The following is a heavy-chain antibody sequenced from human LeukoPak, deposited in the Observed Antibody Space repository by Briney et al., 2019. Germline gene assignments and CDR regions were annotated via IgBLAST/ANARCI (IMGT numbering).Heavy chain of an antibody. CDR3: ARATGYSSGWYNY. D-gene: IGHD6-19*01. CDR1: GYTFTGYY. J-gene: IGHJ4*02. CDR2: INPNSGGT. Sequence: ASVKVSRKASGYTFTGYYMHWVRQAPGQGLEWMGWINPNSGGTNYAQKFQGRVTMTRDTSISTAYMELSRLRSDDTAVYYCARATGYSSGWYNYWGQGTLVTVSS. V-gene: IGHV1-2*02.